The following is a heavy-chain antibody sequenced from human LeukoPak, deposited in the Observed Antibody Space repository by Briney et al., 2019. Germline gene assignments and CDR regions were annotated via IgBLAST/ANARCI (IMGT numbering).Heavy chain of an antibody. CDR3: ARDRGIVGTTGYYYMDV. Sequence: GGSLRLSCAASGFTVTDYAMTWIRQSPGKGLEWVSYIGSTIYYADSVKGRFTISRDNAKNSLYLQMNSLRAEDTAVYYCARDRGIVGTTGYYYMDVWGKGTTVTVSS. D-gene: IGHD1-26*01. J-gene: IGHJ6*03. CDR1: GFTVTDYA. CDR2: IGSTI. V-gene: IGHV3-11*04.